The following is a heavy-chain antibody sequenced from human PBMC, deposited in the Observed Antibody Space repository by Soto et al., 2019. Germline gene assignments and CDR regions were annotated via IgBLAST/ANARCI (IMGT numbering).Heavy chain of an antibody. J-gene: IGHJ6*02. CDR2: IYTRGST. V-gene: IGHV4-4*07. CDR3: ARDPPKITIFGVVIPTYYYYYGMDV. D-gene: IGHD3-3*01. CDR1: GGSISSYY. Sequence: PSETLSLTCTVSGGSISSYYWSWIRQPAGKGLEWIGRIYTRGSTNYNPSLKSRVTMSVDTSKNQFSLKLSSVTAADTAVYYCARDPPKITIFGVVIPTYYYYYGMDVWGQGTTVTVSS.